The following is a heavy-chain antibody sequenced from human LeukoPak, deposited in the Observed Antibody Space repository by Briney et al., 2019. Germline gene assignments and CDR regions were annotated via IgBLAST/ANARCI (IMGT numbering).Heavy chain of an antibody. V-gene: IGHV4-39*01. D-gene: IGHD2-2*01. Sequence: PSETLSLTCTVSGGTINSSSYYWGWIRQPPGKGLEWIGSIYYSGSTYYNPSLKSRVTISVDTSKNQFSLKLSSVTAADTAVYYCARPSIVVPAALGAFDIWGQGTMVTVSS. CDR1: GGTINSSSYY. J-gene: IGHJ3*02. CDR3: ARPSIVVPAALGAFDI. CDR2: IYYSGST.